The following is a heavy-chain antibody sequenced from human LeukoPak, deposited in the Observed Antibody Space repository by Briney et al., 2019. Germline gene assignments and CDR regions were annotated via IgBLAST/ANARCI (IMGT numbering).Heavy chain of an antibody. D-gene: IGHD6-6*01. Sequence: GGSLRLSCAASGFIFSDYFMTWIRQAPGKGLEWVSGIDYSGGSTNYADSVKGRFTISRDNSKNTLYLQMNSLRAEDTAVYYCAKDFSSSEAYWGQGILVTVSS. CDR2: IDYSGGST. CDR1: GFIFSDYF. J-gene: IGHJ4*02. CDR3: AKDFSSSEAY. V-gene: IGHV3-23*01.